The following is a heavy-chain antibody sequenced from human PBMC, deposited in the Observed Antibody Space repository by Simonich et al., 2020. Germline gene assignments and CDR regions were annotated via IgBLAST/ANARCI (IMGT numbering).Heavy chain of an antibody. CDR1: GFTFSSYA. J-gene: IGHJ4*02. V-gene: IGHV3-23*01. CDR2: IRGRGGST. CDR3: AKEGALTGDLDY. D-gene: IGHD7-27*01. Sequence: EVQLLESGGGLVQPGGSLRLSCAASGFTFSSYAMSWVRQAPGKGLGWVSAIRGRGGSTYYADSVKGRFTISGDNSKNTLYLQMNSLRAEDTAVYYCAKEGALTGDLDYWGQGTLVTVSS.